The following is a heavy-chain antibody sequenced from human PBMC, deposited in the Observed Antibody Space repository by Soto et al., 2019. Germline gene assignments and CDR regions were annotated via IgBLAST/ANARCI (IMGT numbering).Heavy chain of an antibody. V-gene: IGHV4-59*01. CDR2: IYFSGST. Sequence: QVQLHESGPGLVKPSETLSLTCSISGDSINGYYWSWIRQPPGKALEWIGYIYFSGSTQYSPPLSSRVTMSIDTSKKEFSLRLASVTAADTAVYYCARSFGTPGSNIDYWGQGTLVRVSS. D-gene: IGHD3-10*01. J-gene: IGHJ4*02. CDR1: GDSINGYY. CDR3: ARSFGTPGSNIDY.